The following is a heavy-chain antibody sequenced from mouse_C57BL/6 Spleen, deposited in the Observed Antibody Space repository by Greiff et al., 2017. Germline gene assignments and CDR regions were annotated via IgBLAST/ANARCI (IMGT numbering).Heavy chain of an antibody. CDR1: GYTFTDYY. CDR3: ARGEGYFDV. V-gene: IGHV1-75*01. Sequence: LQESGPELVKPGASVKISCKASGYTFTDYYINWVKQRPGQGLEWIGWIFPGSGSTYYNEKLKGKATLTVDKSSSTAYMLRSSLTSEDSAVYFCARGEGYFDVWGTGTTVTVSS. CDR2: IFPGSGST. J-gene: IGHJ1*03.